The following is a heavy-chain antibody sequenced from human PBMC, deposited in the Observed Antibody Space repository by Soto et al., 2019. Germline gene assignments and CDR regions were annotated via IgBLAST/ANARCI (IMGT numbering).Heavy chain of an antibody. D-gene: IGHD2-2*01. Sequence: SETLSLTCAVYGGSFSGYYWSWIRQPPGKGLEWIGEINHSGSTNYNPSLKSRVTISVDTSKNQFSLKLSSVTAADTAVYYCARGQLVSRGSSTSRTPNQYFDYWGQGTLVTVSS. CDR2: INHSGST. CDR1: GGSFSGYY. CDR3: ARGQLVSRGSSTSRTPNQYFDY. J-gene: IGHJ4*02. V-gene: IGHV4-34*01.